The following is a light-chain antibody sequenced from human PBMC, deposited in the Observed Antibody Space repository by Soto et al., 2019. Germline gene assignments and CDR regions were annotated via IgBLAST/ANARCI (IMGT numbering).Light chain of an antibody. J-gene: IGLJ1*01. CDR2: EVS. CDR1: TTDIGGYNY. Sequence: QSVLTQPASVSGSPGQSVTISCTGTTTDIGGYNYVSWYQQHPGEVPKLMIYEVSNRPSGVSNRFSGSKSGDTASLTISGLQAEDEADYYCSSYTTTSTYVFGTGTKVTV. CDR3: SSYTTTSTYV. V-gene: IGLV2-14*01.